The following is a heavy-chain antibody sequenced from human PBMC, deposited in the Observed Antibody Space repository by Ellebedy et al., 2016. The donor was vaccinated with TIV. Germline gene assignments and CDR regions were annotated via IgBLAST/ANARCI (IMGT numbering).Heavy chain of an antibody. CDR3: ARYRSGIVVAPAHYGMDV. CDR1: GVSVTSGSYY. V-gene: IGHV4-61*01. J-gene: IGHJ6*02. D-gene: IGHD2-2*01. CDR2: IYYSGST. Sequence: GSLRLXXTVSGVSVTSGSYYWSWIRQPPGKGLEWIGYIYYSGSTNHNPSLKSRVTISVDTSKNQFSLKLSSVTAADTAMYYCARYRSGIVVAPAHYGMDVWGQGTTVTVSS.